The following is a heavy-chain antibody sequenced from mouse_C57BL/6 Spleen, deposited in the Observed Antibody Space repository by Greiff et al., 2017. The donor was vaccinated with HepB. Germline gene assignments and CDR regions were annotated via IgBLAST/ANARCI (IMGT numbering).Heavy chain of an antibody. CDR2: IRLKSDNYAT. D-gene: IGHD2-4*01. CDR3: TDDYDYAWFAY. Sequence: DVQLQESGGGLVQPGGSMKLSCVASGFTFSNYWMNWVRQSPEKGLEWVAQIRLKSDNYATHYAESVKGRFTISRDDSKSSVYLQMNNLRAEDTGIYYCTDDYDYAWFAYWGQGTLVTVSA. J-gene: IGHJ3*01. CDR1: GFTFSNYW. V-gene: IGHV6-3*01.